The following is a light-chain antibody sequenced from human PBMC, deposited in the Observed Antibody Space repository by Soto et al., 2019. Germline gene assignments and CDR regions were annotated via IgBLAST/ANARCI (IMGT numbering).Light chain of an antibody. CDR3: LQHNSYPWT. CDR1: QGIGSY. CDR2: AAS. V-gene: IGKV1-9*01. J-gene: IGKJ1*01. Sequence: IRMTQSPSSLSASTGDRVTITCRASQGIGSYLAWYQQKPGKAPRLLIYAASTLQSGVPSRFSGSGSDTEFTLTISSLQPEDFATYYCLQHNSYPWTFGQGTKVDIK.